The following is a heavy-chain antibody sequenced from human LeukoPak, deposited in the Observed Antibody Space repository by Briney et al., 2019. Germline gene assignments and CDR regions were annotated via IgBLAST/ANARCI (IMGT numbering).Heavy chain of an antibody. V-gene: IGHV1-18*01. D-gene: IGHD3-9*01. J-gene: IGHJ4*02. CDR1: GYIFTSYG. CDR2: ISAYNGNT. Sequence: ASVKVSCKASGYIFTSYGISWVRQAPGQGLEWMGWISAYNGNTNYAQKLQGRVTMTTDTSTSTAYMELRSLRSDDTAVYYCARDASDDILTGYYSTFDYWGQGTLVTVSS. CDR3: ARDASDDILTGYYSTFDY.